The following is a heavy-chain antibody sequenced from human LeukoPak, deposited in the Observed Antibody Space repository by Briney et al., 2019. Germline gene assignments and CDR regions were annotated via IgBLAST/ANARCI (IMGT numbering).Heavy chain of an antibody. J-gene: IGHJ4*02. CDR3: ARASGPFDY. V-gene: IGHV3-33*01. CDR1: GFTFSTYG. D-gene: IGHD3-10*01. CDR2: IWNDGSNK. Sequence: PGRSLRLSCAASGFTFSTYGMHWVRQAPGKGLEWVAVIWNDGSNKYYADSVKGRFTISRDNSKNTLYLQMSSLRAEDTAVYSCARASGPFDYWGQGTLVTVSS.